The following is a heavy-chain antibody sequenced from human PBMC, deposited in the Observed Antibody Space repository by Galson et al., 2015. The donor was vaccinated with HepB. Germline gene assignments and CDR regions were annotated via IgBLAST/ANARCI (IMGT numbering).Heavy chain of an antibody. Sequence: GKGLEWVSYISSSSSYTNYADSVKGRFTISRDNAKNSLYLQMNSLRAEDTAVYYCARDTAMADQYGMDVWGQGTTVTVSS. CDR2: ISSSSSYT. V-gene: IGHV3-11*06. D-gene: IGHD5-18*01. J-gene: IGHJ6*02. CDR3: ARDTAMADQYGMDV.